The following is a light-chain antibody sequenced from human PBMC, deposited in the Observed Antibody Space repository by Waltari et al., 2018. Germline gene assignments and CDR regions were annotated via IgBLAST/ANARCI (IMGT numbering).Light chain of an antibody. CDR3: QQYEDEST. CDR1: QDIKPY. Sequence: DIQMTQSPSSLSASVGDRVTITCQASQDIKPYLNWYQQKSGKAPKVVIYDVSHLATGVPSRFSGTGYGTQFTLTISSLQPEDIATYYCQQYEDESTFGGGTKVEVK. J-gene: IGKJ4*01. V-gene: IGKV1-33*01. CDR2: DVS.